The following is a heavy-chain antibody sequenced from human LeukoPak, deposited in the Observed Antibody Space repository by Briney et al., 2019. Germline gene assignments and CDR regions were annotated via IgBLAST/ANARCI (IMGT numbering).Heavy chain of an antibody. CDR1: GGSISSGAYY. CDR3: ARAGSYYYDSSGHTEHDY. Sequence: SETLPLTCTFSGGSISSGAYYWSWIRQHPGKGLEWIGEINHSGSTNYNPSLKSRVTISVDTSKNQFSLKLSSVTAADTAVYYCARAGSYYYDSSGHTEHDYWGQGTLVTVSS. J-gene: IGHJ4*02. D-gene: IGHD3-22*01. CDR2: INHSGST. V-gene: IGHV4-31*03.